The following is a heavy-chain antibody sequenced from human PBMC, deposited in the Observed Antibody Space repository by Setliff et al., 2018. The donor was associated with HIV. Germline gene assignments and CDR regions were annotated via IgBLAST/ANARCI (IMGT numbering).Heavy chain of an antibody. CDR1: GYSISSGYY. D-gene: IGHD3-22*01. CDR2: IYHSGST. Sequence: SETLSLTCAVSGYSISSGYYWGWIRQPPGKGLEWIGHIYHSGSTSYNPSLKSRATISVDTSKNQFSLKLSSVTAADTAVYYCATVSGYYWQYFDYWGSGTLVTV. CDR3: ATVSGYYWQYFDY. V-gene: IGHV4-38-2*01. J-gene: IGHJ4*02.